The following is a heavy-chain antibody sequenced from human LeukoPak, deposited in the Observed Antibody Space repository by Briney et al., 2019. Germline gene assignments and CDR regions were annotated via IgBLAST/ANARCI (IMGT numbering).Heavy chain of an antibody. CDR1: GFTFSSYW. J-gene: IGHJ4*02. CDR2: IKNDGSEK. Sequence: GGSLRLSCAASGFTFSSYWMSWVRQAPGEGLEWVATIKNDGSEKSYVDSVKGRFTISRDNAKNSLFLQMSGLRAEDTAAYFCATADWFSFDFWGQGTLVTVSS. V-gene: IGHV3-7*04. D-gene: IGHD3-9*01. CDR3: ATADWFSFDF.